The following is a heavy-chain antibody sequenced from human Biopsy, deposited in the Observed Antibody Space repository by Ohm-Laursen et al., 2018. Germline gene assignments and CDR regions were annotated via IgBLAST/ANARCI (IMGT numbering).Heavy chain of an antibody. J-gene: IGHJ1*01. D-gene: IGHD3-9*01. CDR3: ATKLTGYFHH. V-gene: IGHV1-69*06. CDR1: VGTFCNYA. Sequence: ASVKVSCKAPVGTFCNYAVNCVRQAPGQGLECLVGNIPILGTGNYAQKFQDRVPVPADTSTSTATMELRSLRSDDSAVYYFATKLTGYFHHWGQGTLVIVSS. CDR2: NIPILGTG.